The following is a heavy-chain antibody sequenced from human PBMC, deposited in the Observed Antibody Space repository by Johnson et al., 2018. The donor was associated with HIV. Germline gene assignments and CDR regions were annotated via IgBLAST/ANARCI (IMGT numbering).Heavy chain of an antibody. CDR3: AREWGMITCGGVIPRNAFDI. CDR2: TNSDGTTT. J-gene: IGHJ3*02. D-gene: IGHD3-16*01. Sequence: VQLVESGGGLVQPGGSLRLSCAASGLIFSRSWMHWVRQAPGKGLVWVSRTNSDGTTTNYADSVKGRFTISRDKAKNTLHLQMNSLRAEDTAVYYCAREWGMITCGGVIPRNAFDIWGQGTMVTVSS. V-gene: IGHV3-74*01. CDR1: GLIFSRSW.